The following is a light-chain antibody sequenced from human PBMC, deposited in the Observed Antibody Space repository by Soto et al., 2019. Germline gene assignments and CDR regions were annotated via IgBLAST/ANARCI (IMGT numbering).Light chain of an antibody. CDR2: GAS. V-gene: IGKV3-11*01. CDR3: QQRSNWPPG. Sequence: EIVMTQSPATLSVSPGESATLSCRASQRISTNLAWYQHKRGQAPRLLIYGASTRATGIPARFTGSGSGTDLTLTISSLEPEDSAVYYCQQRSNWPPGFGQGTRLEIK. CDR1: QRISTN. J-gene: IGKJ5*01.